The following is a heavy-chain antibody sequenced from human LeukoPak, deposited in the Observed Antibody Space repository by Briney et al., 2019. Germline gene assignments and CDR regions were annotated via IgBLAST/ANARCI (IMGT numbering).Heavy chain of an antibody. Sequence: ASVKVSCKASGYSFSDNYMHWVRQAPGQGLEWMGWINPSSGGTDYAQKSQGRVTMTRDTSISTAYLELSRLRSDDTAVYYCAREVYGDSSFDYWGQGTLLTVSS. J-gene: IGHJ4*02. CDR2: INPSSGGT. D-gene: IGHD4-17*01. V-gene: IGHV1-2*02. CDR1: GYSFSDNY. CDR3: AREVYGDSSFDY.